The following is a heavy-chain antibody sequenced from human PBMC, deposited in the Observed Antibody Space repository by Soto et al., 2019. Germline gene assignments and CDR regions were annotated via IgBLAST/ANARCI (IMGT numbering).Heavy chain of an antibody. CDR1: GGSISSSSYY. D-gene: IGHD1-7*01. Sequence: KASETLSLTCTVSGGSISSSSYYWGWIRQPPGKGLEWIGSIYYSGSTYYNPSLKSRVTISVDTSKNQFSLKLSSVTAADTAVYYCARHGGTGTTVGFDPWGQGTLVTVSS. CDR2: IYYSGST. J-gene: IGHJ5*02. V-gene: IGHV4-39*01. CDR3: ARHGGTGTTVGFDP.